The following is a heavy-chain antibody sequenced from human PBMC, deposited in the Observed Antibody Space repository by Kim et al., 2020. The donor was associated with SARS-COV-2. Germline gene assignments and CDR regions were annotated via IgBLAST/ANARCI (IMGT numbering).Heavy chain of an antibody. V-gene: IGHV3-23*01. Sequence: GGSLRLSCAASGFTFSSYGMSWVRQAPGKGLEWVSLITSSGGNTFYTDSVKGRFTISRDNSKNTLYLQMNSLRAEDTAVYYCAKPSTGGNSRSGMYYWGQGSLVTVSS. J-gene: IGHJ4*02. D-gene: IGHD2-8*02. CDR2: ITSSGGNT. CDR3: AKPSTGGNSRSGMYY. CDR1: GFTFSSYG.